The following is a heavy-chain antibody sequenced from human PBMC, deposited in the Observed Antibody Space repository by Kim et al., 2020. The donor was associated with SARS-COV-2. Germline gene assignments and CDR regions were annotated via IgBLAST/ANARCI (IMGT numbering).Heavy chain of an antibody. CDR2: ISGHGGST. CDR1: GFTFDDSA. D-gene: IGHD6-19*01. V-gene: IGHV3-43*02. Sequence: GGSLRLSCAASGFTFDDSAMHWVRQAPGKGLEWVSLISGHGGSTYYADSVKGRFTISRDNSKNSLYLQMNSLRTEDTALYYCAKEGGGWYEGGAYFRHWGQGALVTASS. CDR3: AKEGGGWYEGGAYFRH. J-gene: IGHJ1*01.